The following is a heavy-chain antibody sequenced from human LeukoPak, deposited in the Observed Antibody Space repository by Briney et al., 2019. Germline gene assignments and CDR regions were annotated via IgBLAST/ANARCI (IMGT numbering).Heavy chain of an antibody. CDR2: INPNSGGT. D-gene: IGHD6-19*01. J-gene: IGHJ4*02. V-gene: IGHV1-2*02. CDR1: GYTFTGYY. Sequence: GASVKVSCKASGYTFTGYYMHWVRQAPGQGLEWMGWINPNSGGTNYAQKFQGRVTMTRDTSISTAYMELSRPRSDDTAVYYCARERSIAVAGTLTYYFDYWGQGTLVTVSS. CDR3: ARERSIAVAGTLTYYFDY.